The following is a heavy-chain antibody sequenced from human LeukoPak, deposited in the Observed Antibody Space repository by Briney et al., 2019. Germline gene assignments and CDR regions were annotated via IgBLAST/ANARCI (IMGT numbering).Heavy chain of an antibody. J-gene: IGHJ4*02. V-gene: IGHV3-49*04. D-gene: IGHD2-21*02. CDR2: IRRNTYGGTT. CDR1: GFTFSSYA. Sequence: PGGSLRLSCSASGFTFSSYAMHWVRQAPGKGLEWIGFIRRNTYGGTTEYAASVKGRFTISRDDSKSIAYLQMNSLKTEDTAVYYCTRASAVVTQTFDYWGQGNLVTVSS. CDR3: TRASAVVTQTFDY.